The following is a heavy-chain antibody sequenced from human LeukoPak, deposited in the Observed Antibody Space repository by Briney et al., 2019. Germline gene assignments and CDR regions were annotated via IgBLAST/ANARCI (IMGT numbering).Heavy chain of an antibody. CDR3: ARGTHIVGATKSAFDI. D-gene: IGHD1-26*01. V-gene: IGHV3-30*04. CDR2: ISYDGSSK. Sequence: RAGGSLRLSCAASGFTFSSYAMHWVRQAPGKGLEWVAVISYDGSSKYYADSVKGRFTISRDNSKNTLYLQMNSLRAEDTAVYYCARGTHIVGATKSAFDIWGQGTMVTVSS. CDR1: GFTFSSYA. J-gene: IGHJ3*02.